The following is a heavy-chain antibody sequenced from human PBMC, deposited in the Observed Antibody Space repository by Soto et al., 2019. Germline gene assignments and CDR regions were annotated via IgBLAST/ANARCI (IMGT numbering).Heavy chain of an antibody. CDR3: AGLSSWAFQH. CDR2: IKQDGSEK. V-gene: IGHV3-7*01. CDR1: GFTFSSYW. D-gene: IGHD6-13*01. Sequence: EVQLVESGGGLVQPGGSLRLSCAASGFTFSSYWMSWVRQAPGKAPEWVANIKQDGSEKYYVDSVKGRFTISRDNAKNSLYLQMNSLRAEDTSVYYCAGLSSWAFQHWGQGTLVTVSS. J-gene: IGHJ1*01.